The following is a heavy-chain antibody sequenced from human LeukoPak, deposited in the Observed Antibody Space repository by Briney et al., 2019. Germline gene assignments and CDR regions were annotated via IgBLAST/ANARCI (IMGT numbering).Heavy chain of an antibody. J-gene: IGHJ6*03. Sequence: GSSVKVSCKASGGTFSSYAISWVRQAPGQELEWMGGIIPIFGTANYAQKFQGRVTITTDESTSTAYMELSSLRSEDTAVYYCAREGDGSGSYYWADYYYYYMDVWGKGTTVTVSS. V-gene: IGHV1-69*05. D-gene: IGHD3-10*01. CDR1: GGTFSSYA. CDR3: AREGDGSGSYYWADYYYYYMDV. CDR2: IIPIFGTA.